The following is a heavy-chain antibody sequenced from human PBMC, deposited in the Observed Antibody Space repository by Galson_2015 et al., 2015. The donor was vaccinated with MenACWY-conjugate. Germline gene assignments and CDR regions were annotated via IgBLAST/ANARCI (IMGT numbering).Heavy chain of an antibody. CDR3: TRHPPGGRGMDV. Sequence: QSGAEVTKPGESLKISCKGSGYSFTTYWIGWVRQMPGKGLEWMGFISPGDSYTRYNPAFQGQVTISADKSISTAYLQWNSLQASGTAMHYCTRHPPGGRGMDVWGQGTTVTVSS. D-gene: IGHD3-10*01. J-gene: IGHJ6*02. V-gene: IGHV5-51*01. CDR1: GYSFTTYW. CDR2: ISPGDSYT.